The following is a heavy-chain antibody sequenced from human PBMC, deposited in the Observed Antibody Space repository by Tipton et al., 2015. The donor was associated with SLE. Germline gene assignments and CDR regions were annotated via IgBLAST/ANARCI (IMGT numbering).Heavy chain of an antibody. CDR1: GGSISSYY. CDR2: IYDTVLT. J-gene: IGHJ6*03. CDR3: ARMRGYYHMDV. Sequence: GLVKPSENLSLTCTVSGGSISSYYWSWIRQTPGKGLEWIGYIYDTVLTTYSASFKSRVTISVDTSRNQFSLRLNFVTAADTAVYYCARMRGYYHMDVWGKGTSVTVSS. V-gene: IGHV4-59*12.